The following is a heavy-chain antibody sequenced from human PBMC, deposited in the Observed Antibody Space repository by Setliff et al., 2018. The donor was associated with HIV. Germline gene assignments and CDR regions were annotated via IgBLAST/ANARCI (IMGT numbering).Heavy chain of an antibody. D-gene: IGHD3-10*01. CDR2: IYNAGRI. J-gene: IGHJ6*02. Sequence: SETLSLTCSFSGGSISSHYWSWIRQTLGKGLEWIGTIYNAGRISYNPSLRSRVTFSVDPSQNQFSLILRSVTAADTAVYYCARPGSSSSYYAMDVWGQGTTVTVSS. CDR1: GGSISSHY. V-gene: IGHV4-59*11. CDR3: ARPGSSSSYYAMDV.